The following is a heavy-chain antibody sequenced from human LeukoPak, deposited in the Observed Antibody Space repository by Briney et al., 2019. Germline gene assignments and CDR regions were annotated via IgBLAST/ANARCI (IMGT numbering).Heavy chain of an antibody. Sequence: GGSLRLSCAASGFTFSSYAMSWVGQAPGKGLEWVSAISGSGGSTYYADSVKGRFTISRDNSKNTLYLQMNSLRAEDTAVYYCARTIRGYCTNGVCCYFDYWGQGTLVTVSS. V-gene: IGHV3-23*01. CDR3: ARTIRGYCTNGVCCYFDY. D-gene: IGHD2-8*01. CDR1: GFTFSSYA. J-gene: IGHJ4*02. CDR2: ISGSGGST.